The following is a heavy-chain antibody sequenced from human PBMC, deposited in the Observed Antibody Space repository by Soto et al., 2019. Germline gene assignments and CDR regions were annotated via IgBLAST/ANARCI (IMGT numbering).Heavy chain of an antibody. V-gene: IGHV3-30*18. CDR2: VSHDGRKT. Sequence: QVQLVESGGGEVQPGTSLRLSCVASGFIFSDNGMHWVRQVPGKGLKWVALVSHDGRKTFYADSVKGRLTIYRDNSKNTVYLHMSNLRPEDTAVYQCAKDLRQGASGATVYGMDVWGQGTTVTVSS. CDR1: GFIFSDNG. D-gene: IGHD5-12*01. CDR3: AKDLRQGASGATVYGMDV. J-gene: IGHJ6*02.